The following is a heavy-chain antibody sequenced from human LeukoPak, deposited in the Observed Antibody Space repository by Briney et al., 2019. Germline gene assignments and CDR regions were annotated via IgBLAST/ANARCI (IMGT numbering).Heavy chain of an antibody. CDR2: ISAYNGNT. Sequence: GGSLRLSCAASGFTFSSYAMSWVRQAPGQGLEWMGWISAYNGNTNYAQKLQGRVTMTTDTSTSTAYMELRSLRSDDTAVYYCARDCSSTSCYTDYWGQGTLVTVSS. CDR3: ARDCSSTSCYTDY. D-gene: IGHD2-2*01. J-gene: IGHJ4*02. V-gene: IGHV1-18*01. CDR1: GFTFSSYA.